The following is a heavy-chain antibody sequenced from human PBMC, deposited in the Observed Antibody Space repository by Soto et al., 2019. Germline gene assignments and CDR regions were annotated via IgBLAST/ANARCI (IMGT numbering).Heavy chain of an antibody. CDR2: IYHSGST. CDR1: GGSISSGGYS. Sequence: PSETLSLTCAVSGGSISSGGYSWSWIRQPPGKGLEWIGYIYHSGSTNYNPSLKSRVTISVDTSKNQFSLKLSSVTAADTAVYYCARIPSPWGQGTLVTVSS. J-gene: IGHJ5*02. D-gene: IGHD2-21*01. V-gene: IGHV4-30-2*01. CDR3: ARIPSP.